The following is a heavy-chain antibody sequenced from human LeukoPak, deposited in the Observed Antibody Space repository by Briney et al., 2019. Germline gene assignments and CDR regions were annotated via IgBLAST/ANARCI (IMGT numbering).Heavy chain of an antibody. CDR1: EFTFSNYG. CDR3: ARGTCSGGSCYWAFDY. CDR2: FSSSSSYI. V-gene: IGHV3-21*01. J-gene: IGHJ4*02. Sequence: PGGSLRLSCAASEFTFSNYGMNWVRQAPGKGLEWVSSFSSSSSYIYYADSVKGRFTISRDNAKNSLYLQMNSLRAEDTAVYYCARGTCSGGSCYWAFDYWGQGTLVTVSS. D-gene: IGHD2-15*01.